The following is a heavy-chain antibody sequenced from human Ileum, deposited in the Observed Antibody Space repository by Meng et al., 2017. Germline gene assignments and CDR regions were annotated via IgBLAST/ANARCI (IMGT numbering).Heavy chain of an antibody. Sequence: QVDVLQLGADEKVPGVAWEVSCKASVYTFTSYVISWVQPARGQGLEWMGWISAYNGNTNYAQKLQGRVTMTTDTSTSTAYMELRSLRSDDTAVYYCARVPLMFVGLFDYWGQGTLVTVSS. D-gene: IGHD3-10*02. J-gene: IGHJ4*02. CDR1: VYTFTSYV. CDR3: ARVPLMFVGLFDY. CDR2: ISAYNGNT. V-gene: IGHV1-18*01.